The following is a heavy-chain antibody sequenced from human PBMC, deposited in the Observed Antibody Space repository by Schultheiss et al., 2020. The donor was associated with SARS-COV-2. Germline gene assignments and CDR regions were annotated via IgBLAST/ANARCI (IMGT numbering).Heavy chain of an antibody. V-gene: IGHV3-30*02. J-gene: IGHJ4*02. CDR3: TTEMTTVTDY. Sequence: GGSLRLSCAASGFTFSSYGMHWVRQAPGKGLEWVAFIRYDGSNKYYADSVKGRFTISRDNSKNTLYLQMNSLRAEDTAVYYCTTEMTTVTDYWGQGTLVTVSS. CDR1: GFTFSSYG. D-gene: IGHD4-11*01. CDR2: IRYDGSNK.